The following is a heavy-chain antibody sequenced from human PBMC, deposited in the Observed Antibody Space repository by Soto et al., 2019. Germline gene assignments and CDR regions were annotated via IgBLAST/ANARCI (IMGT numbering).Heavy chain of an antibody. Sequence: QVQLVESGGGVVQPGRSLRLSCAASGFIFSNYAMHWVRQAPGQGLEWVALIWSDGSYENYAESVKGRFTISRDNSKNTLYVQMYSLRLEDTAVYFCARGTGSGSFLIDYWGQGTLVTVSS. CDR3: ARGTGSGSFLIDY. J-gene: IGHJ4*02. V-gene: IGHV3-33*01. CDR1: GFIFSNYA. D-gene: IGHD3-10*01. CDR2: IWSDGSYE.